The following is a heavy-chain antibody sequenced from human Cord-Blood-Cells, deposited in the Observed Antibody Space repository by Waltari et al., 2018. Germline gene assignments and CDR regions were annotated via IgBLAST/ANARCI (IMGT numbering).Heavy chain of an antibody. CDR1: GGSFSGYY. CDR2: INHRGST. D-gene: IGHD2-2*01. CDR3: ARGGRYCSSTSCQNNWFDP. V-gene: IGHV4-34*01. J-gene: IGHJ5*02. Sequence: QVQLQQWGAGLLKPSETLSLTCAVYGGSFSGYYWRWTRHPPGKGLEWFGEINHRGSTNYNPSHKSRVTISVDTSKNQFSLKLSSVTAADTAVYYCARGGRYCSSTSCQNNWFDPWGQGTLVTVSS.